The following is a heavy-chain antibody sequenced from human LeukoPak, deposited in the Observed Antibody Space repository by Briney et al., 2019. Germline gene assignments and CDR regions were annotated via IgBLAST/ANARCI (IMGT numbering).Heavy chain of an antibody. J-gene: IGHJ4*02. CDR3: ARDLSFGGSYRFDY. CDR1: GLTFTTYS. Sequence: GGSLRLSCEASGLTFTTYSMTWVRQAPGKGLEWVSIISSGSSAIFSADALKGRFTISRDDAKNLLYLDMNSLRAEDTAVYYCARDLSFGGSYRFDYWGQGTLVTVSS. CDR2: ISSGSSAI. D-gene: IGHD1-26*01. V-gene: IGHV3-21*01.